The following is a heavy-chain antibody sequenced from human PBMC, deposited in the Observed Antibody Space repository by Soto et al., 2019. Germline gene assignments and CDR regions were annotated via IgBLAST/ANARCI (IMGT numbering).Heavy chain of an antibody. J-gene: IGHJ5*02. V-gene: IGHV4-34*01. D-gene: IGHD3-3*01. CDR1: GESFIGYY. Sequence: SETLSLTCAVFGESFIGYYCNWIRHPPVKGLEWIGEINHAGETTYNPSLKSRVTISIDTSKNQFSLNLHSVTAADTAIYFCARVRDWFDPWGQGTLVTVSS. CDR2: INHAGET. CDR3: ARVRDWFDP.